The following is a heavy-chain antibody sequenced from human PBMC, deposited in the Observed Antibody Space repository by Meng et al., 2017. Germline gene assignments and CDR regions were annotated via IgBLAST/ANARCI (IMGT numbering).Heavy chain of an antibody. Sequence: ASVKVSCKASGYTFTSYGISWVRQAPGQGLEWMGWISAYNGNTNYAQKLQGRVTMTTDTSTSTAYMELRSLRSDDTAVYYCAGENYDILTGYYSPLYYYCYGMDVWGQGTTVTVSS. CDR3: AGENYDILTGYYSPLYYYCYGMDV. J-gene: IGHJ6*02. CDR1: GYTFTSYG. V-gene: IGHV1-18*01. D-gene: IGHD3-9*01. CDR2: ISAYNGNT.